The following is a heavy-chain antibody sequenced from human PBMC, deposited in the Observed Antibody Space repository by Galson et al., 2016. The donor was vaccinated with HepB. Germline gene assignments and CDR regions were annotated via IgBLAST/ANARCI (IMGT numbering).Heavy chain of an antibody. V-gene: IGHV3-23*01. CDR1: GFAFHSYT. D-gene: IGHD6-19*01. CDR3: AKSQFALPDSGWFNAFDL. J-gene: IGHJ4*02. Sequence: SLRLSCAASGFAFHSYTMGWVRQAPGKGLQWVSDITPSGDSTYYADPVTGRFTISRDNSRDTLYLQMNSLRVDDSAIYYCAKSQFALPDSGWFNAFDLWGQGTLVTVSS. CDR2: ITPSGDST.